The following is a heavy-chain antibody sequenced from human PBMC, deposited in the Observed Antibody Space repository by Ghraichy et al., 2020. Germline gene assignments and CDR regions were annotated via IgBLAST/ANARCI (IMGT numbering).Heavy chain of an antibody. D-gene: IGHD4-11*01. CDR1: GFTFSSYW. CDR2: IDSDGSST. Sequence: GGSLRLSCAASGFTFSSYWMHWVRQAPGKGLVWVSRIDSDGSSTTYADSVKGRFTISRDNAKNTLYLQMNSLRAEDTAVYYCARVGTTVTTRRTYYYYGMDVWGQGTTVTVSS. V-gene: IGHV3-74*01. J-gene: IGHJ6*02. CDR3: ARVGTTVTTRRTYYYYGMDV.